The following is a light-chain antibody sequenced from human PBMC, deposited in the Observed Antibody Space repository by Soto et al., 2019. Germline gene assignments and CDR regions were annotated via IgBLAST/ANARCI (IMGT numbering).Light chain of an antibody. V-gene: IGLV2-8*01. CDR2: EVT. CDR3: SSYAASNNFYFV. CDR1: SSDVGGYNY. J-gene: IGLJ3*02. Sequence: QSALTQPPSASGSPGQSVTISCTGTSSDVGGYNYVSWYQQYPGRAPKLMISEVTKRPSGVPDRFSGSKSGNTASLTVSGLQAEDEADYYGSSYAASNNFYFVFGGGTKLSVL.